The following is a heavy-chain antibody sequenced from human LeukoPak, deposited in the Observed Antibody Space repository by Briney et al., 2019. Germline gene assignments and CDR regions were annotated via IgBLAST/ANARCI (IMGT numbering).Heavy chain of an antibody. CDR2: IRYDGSNK. V-gene: IGHV3-30*02. D-gene: IGHD3-3*01. Sequence: GVLRLSCAASGFTFSSYGMHWVRQAPGKGLEWVAFIRYDGSNKYYADSVKGRFTISRDNSKNTLYLQMNSLRAEDTAAYYCAKRPVSGYYRYYWGQGTLVTVSS. CDR3: AKRPVSGYYRYY. CDR1: GFTFSSYG. J-gene: IGHJ4*02.